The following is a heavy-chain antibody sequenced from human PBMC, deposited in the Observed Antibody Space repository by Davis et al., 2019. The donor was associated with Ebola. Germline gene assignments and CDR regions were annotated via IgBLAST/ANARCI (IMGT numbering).Heavy chain of an antibody. CDR1: GGTFSSYA. D-gene: IGHD6-13*01. CDR3: AGEYSSSWYRTFDY. J-gene: IGHJ4*02. CDR2: IIPIFGTA. V-gene: IGHV1-69*13. Sequence: AASVKVSCKASGGTFSSYAISWVRQAPGQGLEWMGGIIPIFGTANYAQKFQGRVTITADESTSTAYMELSSLRSEDTAVYYCAGEYSSSWYRTFDYWGQGTLVTVSS.